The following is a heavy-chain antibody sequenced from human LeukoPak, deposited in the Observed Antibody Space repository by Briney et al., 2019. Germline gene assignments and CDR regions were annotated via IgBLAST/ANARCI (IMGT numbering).Heavy chain of an antibody. CDR3: ARDEVGGLSYDFWSGYRNYGMDV. CDR1: GGTFSSYT. CDR2: IIPILGIA. V-gene: IGHV1-69*04. Sequence: SVKVSCKASGGTFSSYTISWVRQAPGQGLEWMGRIIPILGIANYAQKFQGRVTITADKSTSTAYMELSSLRSEDTAVYYSARDEVGGLSYDFWSGYRNYGMDVWGQGTTVTVSS. J-gene: IGHJ6*02. D-gene: IGHD3-3*01.